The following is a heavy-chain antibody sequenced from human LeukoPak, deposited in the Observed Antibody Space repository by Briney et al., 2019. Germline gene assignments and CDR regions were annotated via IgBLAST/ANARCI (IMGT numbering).Heavy chain of an antibody. CDR1: GGSISSGSYY. Sequence: PSETLSLTCTVSGGSISSGSYYWSWIRQPAGKGLEWIGRIYTSGSTNYNPSLKSRVTISVDTSKNQFSLKLSSVTAADTAVYYCARDDSSSWYVWGQGTLVTVSS. CDR3: ARDDSSSWYV. CDR2: IYTSGST. V-gene: IGHV4-61*02. J-gene: IGHJ4*02. D-gene: IGHD6-13*01.